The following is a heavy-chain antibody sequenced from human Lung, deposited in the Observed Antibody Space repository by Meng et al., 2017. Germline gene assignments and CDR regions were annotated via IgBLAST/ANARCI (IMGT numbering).Heavy chain of an antibody. CDR3: ARGPTTMAHDFDY. V-gene: IGHV4-34*01. Sequence: QVRLLQWGAGLLKPAETLSLPCVVSGGSFSDYYWSWIRQPPGKGLEWIGEINHSGSTNYNPSLESRATISVDTSQNNLSLKLSSVTAADSAVYYCARGPTTMAHDFDYWGQGTLVTVSS. D-gene: IGHD4-11*01. CDR1: GGSFSDYY. CDR2: INHSGST. J-gene: IGHJ4*02.